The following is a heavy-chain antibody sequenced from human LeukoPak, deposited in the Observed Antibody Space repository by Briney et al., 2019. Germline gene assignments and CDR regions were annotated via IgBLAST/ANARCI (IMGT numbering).Heavy chain of an antibody. Sequence: ASVKVSCKASGYTFTSYGISWVRQAPGQGLEWMGRINPNSGGTNYAQKFQGRVTMTRDTSISTAYMELSRLRSDDTAVYYCARDDPITMVRGSSNYWGQGTLVTVSS. CDR3: ARDDPITMVRGSSNY. V-gene: IGHV1-2*06. CDR2: INPNSGGT. D-gene: IGHD3-10*01. CDR1: GYTFTSYG. J-gene: IGHJ4*02.